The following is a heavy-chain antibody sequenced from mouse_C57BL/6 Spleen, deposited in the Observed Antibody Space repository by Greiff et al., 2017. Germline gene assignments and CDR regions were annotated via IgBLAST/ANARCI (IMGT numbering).Heavy chain of an antibody. CDR1: GYTFTDHE. CDR3: THYYGSSYSFDY. D-gene: IGHD1-1*01. J-gene: IGHJ2*01. Sequence: VQLQESGAELVRPGASVTLSCKASGYTFTDHEMHWVKQTPVHGLEWIGAIDPETGGTAYNQKFKGKAILTADKSSSTAYMELRRLTSEDSAVYYCTHYYGSSYSFDYWGQGTTLTVSS. CDR2: IDPETGGT. V-gene: IGHV1-15*01.